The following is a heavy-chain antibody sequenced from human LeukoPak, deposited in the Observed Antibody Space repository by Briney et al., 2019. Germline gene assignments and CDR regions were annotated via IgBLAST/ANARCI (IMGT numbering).Heavy chain of an antibody. V-gene: IGHV4-39*07. CDR2: IFYSGST. J-gene: IGHJ3*02. CDR1: SGSISTSNYY. CDR3: ARTSRSNDAFDI. Sequence: PSETLSLTCTVSSGSISTSNYYWGWVRQPPGKALEWIGNIFYSGSTYYSPSLKSRVTISLDTSRNQFSLKLNSVTAADTAVYYCARTSRSNDAFDIWGQGTMVTVSS. D-gene: IGHD1-14*01.